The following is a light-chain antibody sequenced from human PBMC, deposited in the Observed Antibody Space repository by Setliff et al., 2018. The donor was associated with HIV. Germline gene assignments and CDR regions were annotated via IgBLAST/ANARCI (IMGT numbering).Light chain of an antibody. J-gene: IGLJ1*01. CDR2: GDD. CDR3: AAWDAGLSVYV. Sequence: QSVLFQPPSLSGAPGQRVTISCSGTTSNIGRTTVNWYQHFEGTAPNLLIFGDDQRPSGVPARFSASKSGTSASLHISGLESDDEAHYYCAAWDAGLSVYVFGPGTKV. CDR1: TSNIGRTT. V-gene: IGLV1-44*01.